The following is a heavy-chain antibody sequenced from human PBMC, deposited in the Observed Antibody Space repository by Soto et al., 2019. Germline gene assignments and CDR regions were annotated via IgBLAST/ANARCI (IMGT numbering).Heavy chain of an antibody. V-gene: IGHV3-33*01. D-gene: IGHD6-19*01. J-gene: IGHJ4*02. CDR1: GFTFSSYG. Sequence: QVQLVESGGGVVQPGRSLRLSCAASGFTFSSYGMHWVRQAPGKWLEWVAVIWYDGSNKYYADSVKGRFTISRDNSKNTLYLQMNSLRAEDTAVYYCARSSQQWLALDYWGQGTLVTVSS. CDR2: IWYDGSNK. CDR3: ARSSQQWLALDY.